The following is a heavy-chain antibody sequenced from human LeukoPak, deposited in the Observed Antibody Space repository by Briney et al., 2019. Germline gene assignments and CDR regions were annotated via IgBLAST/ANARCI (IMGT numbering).Heavy chain of an antibody. CDR3: ARDRWLSTRRVYFDY. J-gene: IGHJ4*02. CDR1: GYTFTGYY. Sequence: ASVKVSCKASGYTFTGYYMHWVRQAPGQGLEWMGWINPNSGGTNYAQKFQGRVTMTRDTSISTAYMELSRLRSDDTAVYYCARDRWLSTRRVYFDYWGQGTLVTVSS. D-gene: IGHD3-22*01. V-gene: IGHV1-2*02. CDR2: INPNSGGT.